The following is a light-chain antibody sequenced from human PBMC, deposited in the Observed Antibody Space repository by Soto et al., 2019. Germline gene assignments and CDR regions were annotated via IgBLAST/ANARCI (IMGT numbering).Light chain of an antibody. Sequence: DVQMNQTPSSLSASVGDRVILTCRASQTISSWLAWYQQKPGKAPKLLIYKASTLKSGVPSRFSGSGSGTEFTLTISSLQPDDFAPYYCQHYNSYSEAFGQGTKVDIK. CDR3: QHYNSYSEA. J-gene: IGKJ1*01. CDR1: QTISSW. CDR2: KAS. V-gene: IGKV1-5*03.